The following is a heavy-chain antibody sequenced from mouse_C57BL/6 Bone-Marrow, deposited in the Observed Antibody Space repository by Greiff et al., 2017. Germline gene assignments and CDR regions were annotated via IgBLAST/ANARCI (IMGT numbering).Heavy chain of an antibody. D-gene: IGHD1-1*01. V-gene: IGHV5-6*01. Sequence: EVQVVESGGDLVKPGGSLKLSCAASGFTFSSYGMSWVRQTPDKRLEWVATISSGGSYTYYPDSVKGRFTISRDNAKNTLYLQMSSLKSEDTAMYYCARHGNYVTYYAMDYWGQGTSVTVSS. CDR2: ISSGGSYT. CDR3: ARHGNYVTYYAMDY. CDR1: GFTFSSYG. J-gene: IGHJ4*01.